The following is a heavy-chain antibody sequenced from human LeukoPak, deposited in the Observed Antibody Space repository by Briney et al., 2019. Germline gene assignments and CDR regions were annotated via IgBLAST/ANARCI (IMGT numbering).Heavy chain of an antibody. CDR2: IYYTGIT. CDR3: ARVDHQFRHFDY. V-gene: IGHV4-39*07. Sequence: SETLSLTCTVSGGSISSSRHYWGRIRQSPEKGLELIAHIYYTGITYFNPSLKSRVTVSVDTSNNQFSLRLSSVTAADTAVYFCARVDHQFRHFDYWGQGTLVTVSS. D-gene: IGHD1-14*01. J-gene: IGHJ4*02. CDR1: GGSISSSRHY.